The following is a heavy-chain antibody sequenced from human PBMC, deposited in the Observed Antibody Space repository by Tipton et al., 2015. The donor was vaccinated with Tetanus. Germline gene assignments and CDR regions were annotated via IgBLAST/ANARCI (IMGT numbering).Heavy chain of an antibody. J-gene: IGHJ6*02. CDR1: GYTFTGYY. CDR2: IDPNSGDT. V-gene: IGHV1-2*02. Sequence: QVQLVQSGAELKKPGASVKVSCTASGYTFTGYYMYWVRQAPGQGLEGVGWIDPNSGDTIYAQNFQGRVTMTRDTSISTVYMELSRLRSDDTAVYYCARDRGDYIYYGMDVWGPGTTVTVSS. CDR3: ARDRGDYIYYGMDV. D-gene: IGHD3-22*01.